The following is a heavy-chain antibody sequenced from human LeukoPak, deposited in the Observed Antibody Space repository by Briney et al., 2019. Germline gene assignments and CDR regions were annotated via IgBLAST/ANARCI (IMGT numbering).Heavy chain of an antibody. CDR2: LNGDGSSI. Sequence: PGGSLRLSCAASGFTFRNYWMHWVRQVPGKGLVWVSHLNGDGSSITYADSVKGRFTISRDNAKSTLYLQMNSLRAEDTAVYYCARDRGYSPGVWGQGTTVTVSS. D-gene: IGHD5-18*01. J-gene: IGHJ6*02. V-gene: IGHV3-74*01. CDR3: ARDRGYSPGV. CDR1: GFTFRNYW.